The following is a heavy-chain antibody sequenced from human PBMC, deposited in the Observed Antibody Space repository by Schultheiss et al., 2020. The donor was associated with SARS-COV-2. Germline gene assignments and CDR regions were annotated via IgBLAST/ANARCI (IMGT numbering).Heavy chain of an antibody. CDR3: ASERGSGTYRGWFDP. CDR2: ISYDGSNK. D-gene: IGHD3-16*02. J-gene: IGHJ5*02. V-gene: IGHV3-30*12. Sequence: GGSLRLSCVASGFKFSNYGMHWVRQAPGKGLEWVAVISYDGSNKYYADSVKGRFTISRDNSKNTVYLQMNSLRVDDTAMYYCASERGSGTYRGWFDPWGQGTLVTVSS. CDR1: GFKFSNYG.